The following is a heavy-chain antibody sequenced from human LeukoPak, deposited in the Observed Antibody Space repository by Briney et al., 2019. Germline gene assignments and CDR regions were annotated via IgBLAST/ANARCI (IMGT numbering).Heavy chain of an antibody. J-gene: IGHJ4*02. CDR2: IYYSGST. V-gene: IGHV4-39*01. D-gene: IGHD3-22*01. Sequence: PSETLSLTCTVSGGSLSSSSYYWGWIRQPPGKGLEWIGSIYYSGSTYYNPSLKSRVTISVDTSKNQFSLKLSSVTAADTAVYYCASLYDSEDYWGQGTLVTVSS. CDR3: ASLYDSEDY. CDR1: GGSLSSSSYY.